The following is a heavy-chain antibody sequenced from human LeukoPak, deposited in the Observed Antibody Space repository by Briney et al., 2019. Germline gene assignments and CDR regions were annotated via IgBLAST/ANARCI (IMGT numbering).Heavy chain of an antibody. CDR2: IYWNDDK. CDR1: GFSLSTSGVG. J-gene: IGHJ6*02. D-gene: IGHD6-13*01. V-gene: IGHV2-5*01. Sequence: SGPTLVNPTQTLTLTCTFSGFSLSTSGVGVGWIRQPPGKALEWLALIYWNDDKRYSPSLKSRLTITKDTSKNQVVLTMTSMDPVDTATYYCAHSGAAAGPDYYYGMDVWGQGTTVTVSS. CDR3: AHSGAAAGPDYYYGMDV.